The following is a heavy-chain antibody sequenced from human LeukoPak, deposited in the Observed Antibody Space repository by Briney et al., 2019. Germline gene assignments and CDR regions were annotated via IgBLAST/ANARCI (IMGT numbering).Heavy chain of an antibody. CDR1: GFTFSSYA. V-gene: IGHV3-30-3*01. CDR2: ISRDGSNK. Sequence: GGSLRLSCAASGFTFSSYAMHWVRQAPGKGLEWVAVISRDGSNKYYADSVKGRFTISRDNSKNTLYLQMNSLRAEDTAVYYCARASGIDAFDIWGQGTMVTVSS. CDR3: ARASGIDAFDI. D-gene: IGHD1-26*01. J-gene: IGHJ3*02.